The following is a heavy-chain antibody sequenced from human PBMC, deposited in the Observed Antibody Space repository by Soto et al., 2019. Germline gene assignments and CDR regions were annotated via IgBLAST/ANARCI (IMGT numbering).Heavy chain of an antibody. D-gene: IGHD3-22*01. CDR1: GFTFSYYA. J-gene: IGHJ4*02. CDR3: AKASVGSSSYYAKVFDY. V-gene: IGHV3-23*01. CDR2: ISSSAGST. Sequence: PGGSLRLSCAPSGFTFSYYAMNWVRQAPGRGLEWVSTISSSAGSTYYADSVKGRFTISWDNSKNTLYLQMNSLRAEDTAVYYCAKASVGSSSYYAKVFDYWGQGALVTVSS.